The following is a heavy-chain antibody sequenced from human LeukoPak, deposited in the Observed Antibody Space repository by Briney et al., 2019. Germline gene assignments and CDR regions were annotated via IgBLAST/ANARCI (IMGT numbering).Heavy chain of an antibody. CDR1: GFTFSSDW. CDR3: ARLLGYCSSTSCYT. Sequence: PGGSLRLSCAASGFTFSSDWMSWVRQAPGKGREWVANIKQDGSEKYYVDSVKGRFTTSRDNAKTSLYLKMNSLRAEDTAVYYCARLLGYCSSTSCYTWGQGTLVTVSS. D-gene: IGHD2-2*02. J-gene: IGHJ4*02. V-gene: IGHV3-7*01. CDR2: IKQDGSEK.